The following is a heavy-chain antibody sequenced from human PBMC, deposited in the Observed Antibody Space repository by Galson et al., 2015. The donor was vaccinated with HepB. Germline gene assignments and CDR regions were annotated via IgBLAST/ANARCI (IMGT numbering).Heavy chain of an antibody. J-gene: IGHJ6*03. Sequence: SLRLSCAASGFTFTAYAMSWVRQAPGKGLEWVSSLSGSSGNIYYADSVRGRFTISRDTSTNTLFLQMNSLRAEDTALHYCAKAIWFGDPNMDVWGKGTTVTVSS. CDR3: AKAIWFGDPNMDV. CDR1: GFTFTAYA. V-gene: IGHV3-23*01. D-gene: IGHD3-10*01. CDR2: LSGSSGNI.